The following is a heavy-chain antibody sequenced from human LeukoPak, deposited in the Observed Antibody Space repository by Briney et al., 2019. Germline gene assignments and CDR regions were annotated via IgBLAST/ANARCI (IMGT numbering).Heavy chain of an antibody. CDR1: GFTFSSYA. Sequence: GGSLRLSCAASGFTFSSYAMHWVRQAPGKGLEWVAVISYDGSNKYYADSVKGRFTISRDNSKNTLYLQMNSLGAEDTAVYYCARTPTDFWSGYYLQYYFDYWGQGTLVTVSS. D-gene: IGHD3-3*01. J-gene: IGHJ4*02. CDR3: ARTPTDFWSGYYLQYYFDY. CDR2: ISYDGSNK. V-gene: IGHV3-30-3*01.